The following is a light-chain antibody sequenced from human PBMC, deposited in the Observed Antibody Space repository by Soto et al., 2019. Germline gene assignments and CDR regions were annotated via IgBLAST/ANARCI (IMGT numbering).Light chain of an antibody. CDR1: QSVSSSY. V-gene: IGKV3-20*01. Sequence: EIVLTHSPGTLSLSPWEGATLSCSASQSVSSSYLAWYQQKPGQAPRLLIYGASSRATGIPDRFSGSGSGTDFTLTISRLEPEDFAVYYCQQYGSSPSITFGQGTRLEIK. J-gene: IGKJ5*01. CDR2: GAS. CDR3: QQYGSSPSIT.